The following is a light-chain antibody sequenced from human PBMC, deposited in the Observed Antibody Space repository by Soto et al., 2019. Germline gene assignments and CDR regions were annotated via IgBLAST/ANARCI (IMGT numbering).Light chain of an antibody. J-gene: IGLJ1*01. Sequence: QSALTQPASVSVSPGQAITFSCSGTSSDIGAHNFVSWYQQHPGKAPKLIIYEVINRPSGVSDRFSGSKSGNTASLTISGLQSEDEADYYCNSYTTSNTFVFGSGTKVTVL. CDR1: SSDIGAHNF. CDR3: NSYTTSNTFV. V-gene: IGLV2-14*03. CDR2: EVI.